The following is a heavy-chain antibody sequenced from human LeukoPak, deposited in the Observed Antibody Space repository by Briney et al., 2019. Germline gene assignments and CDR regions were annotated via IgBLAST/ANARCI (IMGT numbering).Heavy chain of an antibody. CDR2: ISWNSGII. D-gene: IGHD2-2*01. CDR3: AKDYCSSASCYSDY. V-gene: IGHV3-9*03. Sequence: GGSLRLSCAASGFTFDNYAMHWVRHAPGKGLEWVSGISWNSGIIGYADSVKGRFTISRDNAKNSLYLQMNSLRAEDMALYYCAKDYCSSASCYSDYWGQGTLVTVSS. CDR1: GFTFDNYA. J-gene: IGHJ4*02.